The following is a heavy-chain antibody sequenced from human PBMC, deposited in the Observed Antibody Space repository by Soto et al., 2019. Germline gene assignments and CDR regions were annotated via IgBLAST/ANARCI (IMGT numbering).Heavy chain of an antibody. CDR1: GFTFSSYW. CDR2: IKQDGSEK. D-gene: IGHD3-10*01. CDR3: ARDQFLFPHVVRGVKKYAFDI. Sequence: GGSLRLSCAASGFTFSSYWMSWVRQAPGKGLEWVANIKQDGSEKYYVDSVKGRFTISRDNAKNSLYLQMNSLRAEDTAVYYCARDQFLFPHVVRGVKKYAFDIWGQGTMVTVSS. J-gene: IGHJ3*02. V-gene: IGHV3-7*01.